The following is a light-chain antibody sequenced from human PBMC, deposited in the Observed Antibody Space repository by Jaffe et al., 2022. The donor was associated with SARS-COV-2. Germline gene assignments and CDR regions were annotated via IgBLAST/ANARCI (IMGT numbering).Light chain of an antibody. J-gene: IGLJ1*01. Sequence: QSVLTQPPSVSEAPRQRVTISCSGSSSNIENNAVNWYQQLPGKAPKLLIYYDHLLPSGVSDRFSGSKSGTSASLAISGLQSEDEADYYCAAWDDSLNGYVFGTGTKVTVL. CDR3: AAWDDSLNGYV. CDR2: YDH. V-gene: IGLV1-36*01. CDR1: SSNIENNA.